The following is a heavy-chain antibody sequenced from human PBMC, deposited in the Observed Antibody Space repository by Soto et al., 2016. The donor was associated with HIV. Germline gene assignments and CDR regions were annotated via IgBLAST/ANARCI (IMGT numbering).Heavy chain of an antibody. D-gene: IGHD1-26*01. V-gene: IGHV3-33*01. CDR1: GFTFSRFG. CDR3: AREDPGLVGXQSPLSLII. CDR2: IWNDGSRK. J-gene: IGHJ3*02. Sequence: VQLVESGGGLVQPGRPLRLSCAASGFTFSRFGMHWVRQAPGKGLEWVAVIWNDGSRKYYADSVKGRFIISSDSSKNMLFLQMSSLRVEDTGVYYCAREDPGLVGXQSPLSLIIWDQGTTVTVS.